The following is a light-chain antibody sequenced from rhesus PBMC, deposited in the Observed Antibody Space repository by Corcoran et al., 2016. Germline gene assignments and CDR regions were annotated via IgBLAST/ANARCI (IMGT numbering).Light chain of an antibody. CDR2: KAS. Sequence: DIQMTQSPSSLSASVGDTVTITCRASQSISSWLAWYQQKPGKAPKLLIYKASTLQSGVPSRLSGSGSGTDFTLTISSLQSEEFATYYCQQYSSSPWTFGQGTKVEIK. CDR1: QSISSW. CDR3: QQYSSSPWT. J-gene: IGKJ1*01. V-gene: IGKV1-22*01.